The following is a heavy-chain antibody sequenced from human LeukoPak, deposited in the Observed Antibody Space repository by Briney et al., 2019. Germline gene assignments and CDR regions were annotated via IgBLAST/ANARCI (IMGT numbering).Heavy chain of an antibody. V-gene: IGHV3-30*02. CDR2: IRYDGSNK. CDR3: AKAGPLYSSSSEDFDY. Sequence: GGSLRLSCAASGFTFSSYGMHWVRQAPGKGQEWVAFIRYDGSNKYYADSVKGRFTISRDNSKNTLYLQMNSLRAEDTAVYYCAKAGPLYSSSSEDFDYWGQGTLVTVSS. CDR1: GFTFSSYG. J-gene: IGHJ4*02. D-gene: IGHD6-6*01.